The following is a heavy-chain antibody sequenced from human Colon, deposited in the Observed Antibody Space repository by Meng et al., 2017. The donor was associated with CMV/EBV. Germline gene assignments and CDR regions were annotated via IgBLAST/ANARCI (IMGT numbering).Heavy chain of an antibody. CDR3: ARNQGYSDVRGGFYFGC. J-gene: IGHJ4*02. CDR2: ISYDGHNK. Sequence: GGPLRLSCAASGFTLRTYNMGWVRLAPGKGPDWGALISYDGHNKWCADSVKGRLTISRDKSNNTLYLQMDGLRAECTATYYCARNQGYSDVRGGFYFGCWGQGTLVTVSS. D-gene: IGHD3-16*01. V-gene: IGHV3-30*01. CDR1: GFTLRTYN.